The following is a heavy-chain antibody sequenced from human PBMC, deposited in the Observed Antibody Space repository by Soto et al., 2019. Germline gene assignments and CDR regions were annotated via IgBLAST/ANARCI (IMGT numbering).Heavy chain of an antibody. J-gene: IGHJ4*02. CDR3: VRVFLWFGESHYFDY. CDR2: GNT. V-gene: IGHV4-59*01. D-gene: IGHD3-10*01. Sequence: GNTNYNPSLKSRVTISIDTSKNQFYLKLSSVTAADTAVYYCVRVFLWFGESHYFDYWGQGTLVTVSS.